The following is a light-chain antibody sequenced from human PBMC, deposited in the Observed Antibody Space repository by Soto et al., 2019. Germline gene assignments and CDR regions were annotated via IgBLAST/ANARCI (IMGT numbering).Light chain of an antibody. CDR1: RGISSY. Sequence: IHMTHAPSTLSASLGDIVTITVRASRGISSYLAWYQQKPGKAPKLLIYAASTLQTGVPSRFSGSGSGTEFTLTISSLQPEDFATYYCQQLNSYLITFGQGTRLEIK. J-gene: IGKJ5*01. CDR2: AAS. CDR3: QQLNSYLIT. V-gene: IGKV1-9*01.